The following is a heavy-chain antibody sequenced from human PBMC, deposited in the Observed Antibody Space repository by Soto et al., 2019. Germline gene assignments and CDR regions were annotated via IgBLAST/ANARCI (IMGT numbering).Heavy chain of an antibody. CDR1: GGSISSGGYS. CDR2: IYHSGST. Sequence: SETLSLTCAVSGGSISSGGYSWSWIRQPPGKGLEWIGYIYHSGSTYYNPSLKSRVTISVDRSKNQFSLKLSSVTAADTAVYYCARVTRYFDWSYYFDYWGQGTLVTVSS. J-gene: IGHJ4*02. CDR3: ARVTRYFDWSYYFDY. V-gene: IGHV4-30-2*01. D-gene: IGHD3-9*01.